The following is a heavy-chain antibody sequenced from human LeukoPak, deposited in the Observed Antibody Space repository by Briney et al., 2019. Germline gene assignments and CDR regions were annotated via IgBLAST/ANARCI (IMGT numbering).Heavy chain of an antibody. V-gene: IGHV4-34*01. CDR1: GGSFSGYY. D-gene: IGHD3-22*01. J-gene: IGHJ4*02. Sequence: KPSETLSFTCAVYGGSFSGYYWSWIHQPPGMGLEWIGEINHSGSTNYNPSLKSRVTISVDTSKSQFSLKLSSVTAADTAVYYCARALSSGYYSLNYWGQGTLVTVSS. CDR3: ARALSSGYYSLNY. CDR2: INHSGST.